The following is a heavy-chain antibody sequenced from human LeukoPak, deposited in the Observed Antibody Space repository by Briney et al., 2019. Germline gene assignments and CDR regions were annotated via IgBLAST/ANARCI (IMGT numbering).Heavy chain of an antibody. CDR1: GFTFSTYS. CDR2: ISSSSSYI. CDR3: ARRFTGSAWFPLGY. Sequence: GGSLRLSCAASGFTFSTYSMNWIRPAPGKGLEWVSSISSSSSYIHYADSVKGRFTISRDNAKNSLFLQMNSLRVEDTAVYYCARRFTGSAWFPLGYWGQGTLVTVSS. J-gene: IGHJ4*02. D-gene: IGHD6-19*01. V-gene: IGHV3-21*01.